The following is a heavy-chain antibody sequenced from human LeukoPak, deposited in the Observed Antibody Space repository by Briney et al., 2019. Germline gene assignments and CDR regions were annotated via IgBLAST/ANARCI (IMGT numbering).Heavy chain of an antibody. D-gene: IGHD2-2*02. Sequence: PSETLSLTCAVSGGSISSGGYSWSWIRQPPGKGLEWIVYIYHSGSTYYNPSLKSRFTISVDRSKNQFSLKLSSVTAADTAVYYCARGLGYCSSTSCYRPRGQGPYFDYWGQGTLVTVSS. CDR3: ARGLGYCSSTSCYRPRGQGPYFDY. CDR2: IYHSGST. J-gene: IGHJ4*02. V-gene: IGHV4-30-2*01. CDR1: GGSISSGGYS.